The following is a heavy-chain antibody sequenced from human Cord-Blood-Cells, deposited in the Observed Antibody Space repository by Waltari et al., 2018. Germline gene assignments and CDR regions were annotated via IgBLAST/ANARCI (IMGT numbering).Heavy chain of an antibody. D-gene: IGHD7-27*01. V-gene: IGHV4-34*01. CDR3: ARGKTGDEDY. J-gene: IGHJ4*02. Sequence: QVQLQQWGAGLLKPSETLSLTCAVYGGSFSGYYWSWIRQPPGKGLEWIGEINHSGSTKYHPSRKSRVTRSVDTSKNQFSLKLSSVTAADTAVYYCARGKTGDEDYWGQGTLVTVSS. CDR2: INHSGST. CDR1: GGSFSGYY.